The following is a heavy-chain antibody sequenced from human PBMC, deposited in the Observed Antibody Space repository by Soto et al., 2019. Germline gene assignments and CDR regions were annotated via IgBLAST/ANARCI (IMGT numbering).Heavy chain of an antibody. D-gene: IGHD1-1*01. V-gene: IGHV3-72*01. Sequence: DVQLVESGGGLVQPGGSLRLSCAASGFNIRDHYMDWVRQAPGKGLEWVGLTRNKGESYTTEHAASVKGRFVISRDDSKNSVYLQMNSLRTEDMAVYYCARGDPYTDTLRNDAFDIWGQGTMVTVSS. CDR1: GFNIRDHY. CDR2: TRNKGESYTT. J-gene: IGHJ3*02. CDR3: ARGDPYTDTLRNDAFDI.